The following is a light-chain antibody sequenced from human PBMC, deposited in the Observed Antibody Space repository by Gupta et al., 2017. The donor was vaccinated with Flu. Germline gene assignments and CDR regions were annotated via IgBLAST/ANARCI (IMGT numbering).Light chain of an antibody. CDR3: RSYTASSTWV. V-gene: IGLV2-14*01. J-gene: IGLJ3*02. CDR1: SNNVGGNNY. CDR2: EVR. Sequence: TSNNVGGNNYGSWYQQHPGNAPRLMIYEVRSPPAGLAKRFSGSTSDNAASLAISGLQTDDEADYYCRSYTASSTWVFGGGTKLTVL.